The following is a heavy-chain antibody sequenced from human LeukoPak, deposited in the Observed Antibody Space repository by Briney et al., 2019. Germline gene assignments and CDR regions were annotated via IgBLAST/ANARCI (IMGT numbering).Heavy chain of an antibody. V-gene: IGHV3-21*01. J-gene: IGHJ4*02. CDR3: ARGDYYGSGTPGY. CDR1: GFTFSRYS. CDR2: ISSSSSYI. Sequence: GGSLRLSCAAFGFTFSRYSMNWVRRPPGRGREWVSSISSSSSYIYYADAVKGRFTISRDNAKNSLYLQINSLRAEDTAVYYCARGDYYGSGTPGYWGQGTLVTVSS. D-gene: IGHD3-10*01.